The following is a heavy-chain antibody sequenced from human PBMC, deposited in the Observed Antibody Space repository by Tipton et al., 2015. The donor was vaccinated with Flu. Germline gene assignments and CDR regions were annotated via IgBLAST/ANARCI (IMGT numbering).Heavy chain of an antibody. V-gene: IGHV4-59*08. D-gene: IGHD4-17*01. CDR1: GGSISSHY. CDR2: IYYSGST. CDR3: ARRKTVTTRLTYFDY. J-gene: IGHJ4*02. Sequence: TLSLTCTVSGGSISSHYWSWIRQPPGKGLEWIGYIYYSGSTYYNPSLKSRVTISVDTSKNQFSLKLSSVTAADTAVYYCARRKTVTTRLTYFDYWGQGTLVTVSS.